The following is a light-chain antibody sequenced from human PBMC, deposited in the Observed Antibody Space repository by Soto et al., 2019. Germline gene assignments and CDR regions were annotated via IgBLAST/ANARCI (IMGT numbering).Light chain of an antibody. V-gene: IGKV1-5*01. J-gene: IGKJ1*01. CDR3: QQGYSTPWT. CDR1: QSISSR. Sequence: DIQMTQSPSTLSASVGDRVTITCRASQSISSRLAWYQQKPGKAPKLLIYDASSLESGFPSRFSGSGSGTDFTLTMNSLQPEDFATYYCQQGYSTPWTFGQGTKVDNK. CDR2: DAS.